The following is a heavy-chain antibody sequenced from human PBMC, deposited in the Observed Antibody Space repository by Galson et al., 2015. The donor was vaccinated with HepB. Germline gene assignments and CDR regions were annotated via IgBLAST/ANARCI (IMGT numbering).Heavy chain of an antibody. CDR2: ISGSGDSK. J-gene: IGHJ4*02. CDR1: GFTFSSYA. V-gene: IGHV3-23*01. D-gene: IGHD3-10*01. Sequence: SLRLSCAASGFTFSSYAMSWVRQAPGKGLEWVSAISGSGDSKYYDASVKGRSTISRDNYKNTLFLQKNSLSAEDTAVYYFAKVAVFLWFGDVTGYYFDYWGQGTLVTVSS. CDR3: AKVAVFLWFGDVTGYYFDY.